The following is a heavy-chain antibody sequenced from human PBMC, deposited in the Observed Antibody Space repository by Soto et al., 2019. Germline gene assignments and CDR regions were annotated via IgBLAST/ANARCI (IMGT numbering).Heavy chain of an antibody. D-gene: IGHD2-15*01. CDR2: IYHSGST. CDR3: ARGLPTVVNPGGYFDY. Sequence: SETLSLTCAVSGGSISSSNWWSWVRPPPGKGLKSIGAIYHSGSTNYNPSLKSRVTIAVDNSKNESSLKLSSVPAADTALYYCARGLPTVVNPGGYFDYWGQGTQVTVSS. J-gene: IGHJ4*02. V-gene: IGHV4-4*02. CDR1: GGSISSSNW.